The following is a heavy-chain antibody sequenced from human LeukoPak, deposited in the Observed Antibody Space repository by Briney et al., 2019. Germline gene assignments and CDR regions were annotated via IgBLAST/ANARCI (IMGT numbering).Heavy chain of an antibody. CDR3: ARRSGLRYFDWLSTETYYFDY. D-gene: IGHD3-9*01. J-gene: IGHJ4*02. Sequence: SESLSLTCTVSGDSISSYYWSWIRQPPGKGLEWIGYIYYSGSTNYNPSLKSRVTISVDTSKNQFSLKLSSVTAADTAVYYCARRSGLRYFDWLSTETYYFDYWGQGTLVTVSS. CDR1: GDSISSYY. CDR2: IYYSGST. V-gene: IGHV4-59*08.